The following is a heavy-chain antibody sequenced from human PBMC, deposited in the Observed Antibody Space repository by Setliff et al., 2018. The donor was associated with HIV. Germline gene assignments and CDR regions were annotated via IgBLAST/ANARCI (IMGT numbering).Heavy chain of an antibody. CDR2: IDPTGTYT. CDR3: AKVDDGQCNTFNCRDFDY. V-gene: IGHV3-23*05. D-gene: IGHD1-1*01. J-gene: IGHJ4*02. Sequence: PGESLKISCAASGLTLSTYSMSWVRQAPGKGLEWVSAIDPTGTYTYYADAVTGRFTISRDNFRNTLSLQMNSLTAEDSAIYYCAKVDDGQCNTFNCRDFDYWGRGTLVTAPQ. CDR1: GLTLSTYS.